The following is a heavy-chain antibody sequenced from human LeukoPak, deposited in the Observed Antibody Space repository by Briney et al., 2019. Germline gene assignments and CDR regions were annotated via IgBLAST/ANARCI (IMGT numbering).Heavy chain of an antibody. CDR3: ANSGYSSGWYVYFFDY. D-gene: IGHD6-19*01. Sequence: PGGSLRLSCAASGFTFSSYAMSWVRQAPGKGLEWVSAISGSGGSTYYADSVKGRFTISRDNSKNTLYLQMNSLRAEDTAVYYCANSGYSSGWYVYFFDYWGQGTLVTVSS. CDR2: ISGSGGST. V-gene: IGHV3-23*01. J-gene: IGHJ4*02. CDR1: GFTFSSYA.